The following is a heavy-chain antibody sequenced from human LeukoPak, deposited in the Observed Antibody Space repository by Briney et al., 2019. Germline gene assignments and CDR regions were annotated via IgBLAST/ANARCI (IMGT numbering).Heavy chain of an antibody. J-gene: IGHJ4*02. CDR1: GFTFSTYA. V-gene: IGHV3-23*01. CDR3: AKDYGSGSYYKSDY. D-gene: IGHD3-10*01. CDR2: ISGSGGST. Sequence: GGSLRLSCAASGFTFSTYAMSWVRQAPGKGLEWVSAISGSGGSTYYADSVKGRFTISRDNSKNTLYLQMNSLRAEDTAVYYCAKDYGSGSYYKSDYWGQGTLVTVSS.